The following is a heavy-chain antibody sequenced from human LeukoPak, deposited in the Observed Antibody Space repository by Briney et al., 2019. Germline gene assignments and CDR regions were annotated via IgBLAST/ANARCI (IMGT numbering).Heavy chain of an antibody. CDR2: MNPNSGNT. CDR1: GYTFTSYD. V-gene: IGHV1-8*01. CDR3: ARGNSYRYYYYYYGMDV. Sequence: ASVKVSCKASGYTFTSYDINWVRQATGQGLEWLGWMNPNSGNTGYAQKFQGRVTMTRNTSISTAYMELSSLRSEDTAVYYCARGNSYRYYYYYYGMDVWGQGTTVTVSS. J-gene: IGHJ6*02. D-gene: IGHD5-18*01.